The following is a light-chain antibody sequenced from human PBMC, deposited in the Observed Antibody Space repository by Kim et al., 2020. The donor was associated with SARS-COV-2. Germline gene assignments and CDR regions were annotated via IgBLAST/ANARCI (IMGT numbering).Light chain of an antibody. J-gene: IGKJ1*01. Sequence: PGERATLSCRASQSVSSSYLAWYHHRPGQAPRLLIYGASSRATGIPDRFSGSGSGTDFTLTISRLEPEDSAVYYCQLYGSSPPWTFGQGTKVEIK. CDR1: QSVSSSY. CDR3: QLYGSSPPWT. CDR2: GAS. V-gene: IGKV3-20*01.